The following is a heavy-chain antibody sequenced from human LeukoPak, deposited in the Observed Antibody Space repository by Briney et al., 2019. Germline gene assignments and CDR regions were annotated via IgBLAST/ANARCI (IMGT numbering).Heavy chain of an antibody. CDR3: AHNYDILTAQFDY. D-gene: IGHD3-9*01. V-gene: IGHV3-21*01. Sequence: GGSLRLSCAASGFTFSSYSMNWVRQAPGKGLEWVSSISSSSSYIYYADSVKGRFTISRDNAKNSLYLQMNSLRAEDTAAYYCAHNYDILTAQFDYWGQGTLVTVSS. CDR2: ISSSSSYI. J-gene: IGHJ4*02. CDR1: GFTFSSYS.